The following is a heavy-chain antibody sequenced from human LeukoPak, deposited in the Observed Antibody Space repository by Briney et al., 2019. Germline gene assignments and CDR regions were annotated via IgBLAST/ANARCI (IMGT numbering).Heavy chain of an antibody. D-gene: IGHD3-22*01. J-gene: IGHJ2*01. CDR2: LSNDGSNK. Sequence: GGSLRLSCAASGFTFSSYGMHWVRQAPGKGLEWVAVLSNDGSNKDYADSVKGRFTVSRDNSENTLYLQMNSLRADDTAVYYCARPLHYYYSNAAWYFDLWGRGTLVTVSS. CDR3: ARPLHYYYSNAAWYFDL. CDR1: GFTFSSYG. V-gene: IGHV3-30*03.